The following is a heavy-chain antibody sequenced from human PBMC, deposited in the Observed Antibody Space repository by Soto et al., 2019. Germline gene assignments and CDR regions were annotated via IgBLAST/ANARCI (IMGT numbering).Heavy chain of an antibody. D-gene: IGHD5-12*01. V-gene: IGHV3-23*01. J-gene: IGHJ4*02. Sequence: GGSLRLSCAASGFTFSSYAMSWVRQAPGKGLEWVSAISGSGGSTYYADSVKGRFTISRDNPKNTLYLQMNSLRAEDTAVYYCAKVGRYSGYDYGDDYWGQGTLVTVSS. CDR1: GFTFSSYA. CDR2: ISGSGGST. CDR3: AKVGRYSGYDYGDDY.